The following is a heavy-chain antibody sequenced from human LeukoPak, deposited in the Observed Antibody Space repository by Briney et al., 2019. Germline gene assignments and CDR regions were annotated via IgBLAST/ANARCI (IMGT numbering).Heavy chain of an antibody. J-gene: IGHJ4*02. CDR2: FDPEDGET. CDR1: GYTLTELS. CDR3: ARGGELGGWNY. D-gene: IGHD6-19*01. Sequence: ASVKVSCKVSGYTLTELSMHWVRQAPGKGLEWMGGFDPEDGETIYAQKFQGRVTMTRDTSTSTVYMELSSLRSEDTAVYYCARGGELGGWNYWGQGTPVTVSS. V-gene: IGHV1-24*01.